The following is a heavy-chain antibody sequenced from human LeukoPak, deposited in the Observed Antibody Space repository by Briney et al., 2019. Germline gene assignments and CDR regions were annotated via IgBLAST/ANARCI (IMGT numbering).Heavy chain of an antibody. CDR1: GFTFSSYW. J-gene: IGHJ4*02. V-gene: IGHV3-7*05. D-gene: IGHD3-3*01. CDR2: IKQDGSEK. Sequence: GGSLRLSCAASGFTFSSYWMSWARQAPGKGLEWVANIKQDGSEKYYVDSVKGRFTISRDNAKNSLYLQMNSLRAEDTAVYYCARDREYDFWSGYYPSFDYWGQGTLVTVSS. CDR3: ARDREYDFWSGYYPSFDY.